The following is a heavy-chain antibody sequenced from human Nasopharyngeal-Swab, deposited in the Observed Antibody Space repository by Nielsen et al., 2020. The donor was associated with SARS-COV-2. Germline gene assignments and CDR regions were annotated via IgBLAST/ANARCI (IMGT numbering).Heavy chain of an antibody. CDR2: INPNSGGT. J-gene: IGHJ4*02. CDR1: GYTFTGYY. CDR3: ARAAPGRSYYFDY. Sequence: ASVKVSCKASGYTFTGYYMHWVRQAPGQGLEWMGRINPNSGGTNYAQKFQGRVTMTRDTSISTAYMELGRLRSDDTAVYYCARAAPGRSYYFDYWGQGTLVTVSS. V-gene: IGHV1-2*06.